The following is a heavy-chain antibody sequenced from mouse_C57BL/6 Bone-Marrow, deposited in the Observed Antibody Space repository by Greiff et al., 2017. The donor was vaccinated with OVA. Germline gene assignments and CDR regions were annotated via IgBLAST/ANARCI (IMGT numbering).Heavy chain of an antibody. V-gene: IGHV1-82*01. J-gene: IGHJ3*01. CDR2: IYPGDGDT. CDR1: GYAFSSSW. CDR3: ARWGQLRAY. D-gene: IGHD3-2*02. Sequence: VQLQQSGPELVKPGASVKISCKASGYAFSSSWMNWVKQRPGKGLEWIGRIYPGDGDTNYNGKFKGKATLTADKSSSTAYMQLSSLTSEDSAVYFCARWGQLRAYWGQGTLVTVSA.